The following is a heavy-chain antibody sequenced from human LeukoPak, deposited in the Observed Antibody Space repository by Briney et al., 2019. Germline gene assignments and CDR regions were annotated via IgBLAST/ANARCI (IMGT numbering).Heavy chain of an antibody. J-gene: IGHJ4*02. Sequence: GGSLRLSCAASGFTFSSYAMSWVRQAPGKGLEWVSAISGSGGSTYYADSVKGRVTISRDNSKNTLYLQMNSLRAEDTAVYYCAKAESITIFGVVTIFDYWGQGTLATVSS. V-gene: IGHV3-23*01. D-gene: IGHD3-3*01. CDR2: ISGSGGST. CDR3: AKAESITIFGVVTIFDY. CDR1: GFTFSSYA.